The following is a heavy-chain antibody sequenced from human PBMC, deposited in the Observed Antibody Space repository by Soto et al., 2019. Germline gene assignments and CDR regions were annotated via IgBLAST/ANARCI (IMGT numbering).Heavy chain of an antibody. J-gene: IGHJ2*01. CDR2: IIPILGIA. CDR3: ARDRTVTANWYFDL. V-gene: IGHV1-69*08. D-gene: IGHD2-21*02. CDR1: GGTFSSYT. Sequence: QVPLVQSGAEVKKPGSSVKVSCKASGGTFSSYTISWVRQAPGQGLEWMGRIIPILGIANYAQKFQGRVTITADKSTSTAYMELSSLRSEDTAVYYCARDRTVTANWYFDLWGRGTLVTVSS.